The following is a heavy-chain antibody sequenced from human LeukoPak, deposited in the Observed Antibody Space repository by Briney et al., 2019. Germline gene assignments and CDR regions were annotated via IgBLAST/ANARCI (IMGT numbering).Heavy chain of an antibody. CDR1: GGSISSYY. CDR2: IYYSGST. J-gene: IGHJ4*02. Sequence: SETLSLTCTVSGGSISSYYWGWIRQPPGKGLEWIGYIYYSGSTNYNPSLKSRVTISVDTSKNQFSLKLSSVTAADTAVYYCARGHMVRGVIQDYYFDYWGQGTLVTVSS. D-gene: IGHD3-10*01. V-gene: IGHV4-59*01. CDR3: ARGHMVRGVIQDYYFDY.